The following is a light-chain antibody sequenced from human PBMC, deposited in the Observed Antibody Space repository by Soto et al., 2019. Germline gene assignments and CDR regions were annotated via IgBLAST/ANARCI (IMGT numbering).Light chain of an antibody. CDR1: QRINNNF. J-gene: IGKJ3*01. CDR2: GAS. CDR3: QQYGISPGFT. V-gene: IGKV3-20*01. Sequence: EVVLTQSPGTLSLSPGERATLSCRASQRINNNFLAWYQQKPGQAPRLPIYGASSRATGIPDRFTGSGSGTDFTLTISRLEPEDFAVYYCQQYGISPGFTFGPETKVDIK.